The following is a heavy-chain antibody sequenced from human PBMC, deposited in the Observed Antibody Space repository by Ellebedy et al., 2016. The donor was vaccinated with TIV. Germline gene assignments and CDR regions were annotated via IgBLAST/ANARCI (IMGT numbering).Heavy chain of an antibody. V-gene: IGHV6-1*01. CDR2: TYYRSKWYN. CDR1: GDSVSGSNVG. Sequence: SQTLSLTCAISGDSVSGSNVGWHWIRQSPSRGLEWLGRTYYRSKWYNDYAVSVKSRITINPDTSKNQLSLQVNSVTPEDTAVYYCARDVNWGFDSWGQGTLVTVSS. D-gene: IGHD7-27*01. CDR3: ARDVNWGFDS. J-gene: IGHJ4*02.